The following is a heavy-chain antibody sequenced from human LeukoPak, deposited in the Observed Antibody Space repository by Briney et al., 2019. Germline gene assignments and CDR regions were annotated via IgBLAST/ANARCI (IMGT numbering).Heavy chain of an antibody. D-gene: IGHD1-1*01. V-gene: IGHV3-48*04. J-gene: IGHJ3*02. CDR3: ASVGNADAFDI. Sequence: QAGGSLRLSCAASGFTFSSYSMNWVRQAPGKGLEWVSYISSSSSTIYCADSVKGRFTISRDNAKNSLYLQMNSLRAEDTAVYYCASVGNADAFDIWGQGTMVTVSS. CDR1: GFTFSSYS. CDR2: ISSSSSTI.